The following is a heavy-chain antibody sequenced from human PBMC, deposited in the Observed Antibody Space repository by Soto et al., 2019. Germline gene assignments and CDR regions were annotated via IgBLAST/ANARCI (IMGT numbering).Heavy chain of an antibody. V-gene: IGHV4-59*01. CDR1: GASISSAY. CDR2: IYYSGST. J-gene: IGHJ5*02. D-gene: IGHD3-9*01. CDR3: ARHARYYDILTGYSTLSWFDP. Sequence: SETLSLTCAVSGASISSAYWSWIRQPPGKGLECIGYIYYSGSTNYNPSLKSRVTMSVDTSRNQFSLELSSVTAADTAVYYCARHARYYDILTGYSTLSWFDPWGQGTLVTVS.